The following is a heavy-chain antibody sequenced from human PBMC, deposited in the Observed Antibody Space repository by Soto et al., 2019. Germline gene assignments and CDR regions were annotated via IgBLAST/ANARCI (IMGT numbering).Heavy chain of an antibody. Sequence: QVQLVQSGAEEKQPGASVTVSCKDTGDTFTIYGISWVRQAPGHGREWMGWLSAYNGNTNYAQKLQGIATMTTDPATSTAYMEPRSLSSDDTAVYFCFIPRWITGECDYWGQGTLVTVSS. CDR2: LSAYNGNT. V-gene: IGHV1-18*01. J-gene: IGHJ4*02. D-gene: IGHD7-27*01. CDR1: GDTFTIYG. CDR3: FIPRWITGECDY.